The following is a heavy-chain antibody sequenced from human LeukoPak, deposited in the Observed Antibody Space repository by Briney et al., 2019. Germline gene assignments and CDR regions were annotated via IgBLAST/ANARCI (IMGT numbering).Heavy chain of an antibody. D-gene: IGHD3-10*01. V-gene: IGHV4-61*02. CDR1: GGSISSGGFY. Sequence: PSETLSLTCTVSGGSISSGGFYWSWIRQPAGKGLEWIGRIYTLGSTNYNPSLKSRVTISVDTSKNQFSLKLSSVTAADTAVYYCARQTGSGLFSLPGGQGTLVTVSS. CDR2: IYTLGST. CDR3: ARQTGSGLFSLP. J-gene: IGHJ4*02.